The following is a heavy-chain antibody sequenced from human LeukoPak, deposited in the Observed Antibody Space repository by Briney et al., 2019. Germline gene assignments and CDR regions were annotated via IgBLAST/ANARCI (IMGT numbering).Heavy chain of an antibody. CDR3: ARQYSSSSEFDY. D-gene: IGHD6-6*01. V-gene: IGHV3-74*01. CDR1: GFTFSNYW. Sequence: GGSLRLSCAASGFTFSNYWMHWVRQGPGKGLVWVSRINSDETSTSSADSVKGRFTISRDNAKNTLYLQMNSLRAEDTAVYYCARQYSSSSEFDYWGQGTLVTVSS. J-gene: IGHJ4*02. CDR2: INSDETST.